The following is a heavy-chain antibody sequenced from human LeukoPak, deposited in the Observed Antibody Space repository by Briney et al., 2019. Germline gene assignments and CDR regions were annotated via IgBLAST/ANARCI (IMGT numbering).Heavy chain of an antibody. CDR1: GYTFTSYD. J-gene: IGHJ6*03. D-gene: IGHD3-10*01. CDR2: MNPNSGNT. CDR3: ARGRYYYGSGSYYNVYYYYYYMDV. Sequence: GASVKVSCKAPGYTFTSYDINWVRQATGQGLEWMGWMNPNSGNTGYAQKFQGRVTTTRNTSISTAYMELSSLRSEDTAVYYCARGRYYYGSGSYYNVYYYYYYMDVWGKGTTVTISS. V-gene: IGHV1-8*03.